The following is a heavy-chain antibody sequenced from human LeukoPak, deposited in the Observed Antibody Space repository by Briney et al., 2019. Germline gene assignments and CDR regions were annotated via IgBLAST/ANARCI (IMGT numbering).Heavy chain of an antibody. D-gene: IGHD3-16*02. CDR3: TRIRWGTYCYDAFDI. CDR2: IRSHANNYAT. V-gene: IGHV3-73*01. Sequence: RPGGSLRLSCAASGFIFSGSAMHWVRQASGKGLEWVGRIRSHANNYATAYGASVKGRFSISRDDSKNTAYLQMNSLKTEDTAIYYCTRIRWGTYCYDAFDIWGQGTMVTVSS. J-gene: IGHJ3*02. CDR1: GFIFSGSA.